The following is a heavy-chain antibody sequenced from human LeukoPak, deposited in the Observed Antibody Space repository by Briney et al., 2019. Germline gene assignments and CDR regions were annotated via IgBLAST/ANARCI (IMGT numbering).Heavy chain of an antibody. J-gene: IGHJ4*02. CDR1: GYTLNELP. D-gene: IGHD2-2*01. V-gene: IGHV1-24*01. CDR2: FDPESGET. CDR3: ATDTAPGGIVVVPAAL. Sequence: ASVKVSCKVSGYTLNELPMHWVRQAPGKGLEWMGGFDPESGETIYPQKFQGRVTMTEDTSTDTAYMELSSLRSEDTAVYYCATDTAPGGIVVVPAALWGQGTLVTVSS.